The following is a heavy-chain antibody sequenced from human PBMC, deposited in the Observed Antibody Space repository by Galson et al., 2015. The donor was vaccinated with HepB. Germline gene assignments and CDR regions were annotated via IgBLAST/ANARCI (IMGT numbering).Heavy chain of an antibody. CDR2: ITDSGGTT. D-gene: IGHD3-10*01. J-gene: IGHJ4*02. Sequence: SLRLSCAASGFTFSIYAMGWVRQTPGKGLKWVSAITDSGGTTYYADSVKGRFTISRDNSKDALYLQMNSLRAEDTALYYCARYGSGMYYHFDYWGQGTLVTVSS. CDR3: ARYGSGMYYHFDY. CDR1: GFTFSIYA. V-gene: IGHV3-23*01.